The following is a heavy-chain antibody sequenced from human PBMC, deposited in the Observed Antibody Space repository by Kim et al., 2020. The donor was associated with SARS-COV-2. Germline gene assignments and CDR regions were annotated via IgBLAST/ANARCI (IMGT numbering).Heavy chain of an antibody. CDR3: ANHHNRIAVPGAPFDY. V-gene: IGHV3-30*18. Sequence: GGSLRLSCAASGFAFNSYLMHWVRQAPGKGLEWVAIISHDGSNEFYGDSVRGRFTISRDNSKNTLYLQLNSLRVEDTAVYYCANHHNRIAVPGAPFDYWGRGTLVTVSS. D-gene: IGHD6-19*01. CDR1: GFAFNSYL. CDR2: ISHDGSNE. J-gene: IGHJ4*02.